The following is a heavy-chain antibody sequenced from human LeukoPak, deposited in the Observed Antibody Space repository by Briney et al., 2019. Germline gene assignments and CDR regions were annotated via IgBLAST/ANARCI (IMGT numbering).Heavy chain of an antibody. Sequence: PGGSLRLSCAASGFTFNSYSMNWVRQAPGKGLEWVSSISGSNSYIYYADSMKGRFTISRDNAKNSLYLQMNSLRAEDTAVYYCARDLLSGYEEYFDYWGQGTLVTVSS. D-gene: IGHD5-12*01. J-gene: IGHJ4*02. CDR2: ISGSNSYI. CDR1: GFTFNSYS. CDR3: ARDLLSGYEEYFDY. V-gene: IGHV3-21*01.